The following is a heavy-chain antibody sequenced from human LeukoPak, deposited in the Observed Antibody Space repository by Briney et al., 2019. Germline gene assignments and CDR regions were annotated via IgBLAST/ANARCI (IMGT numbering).Heavy chain of an antibody. V-gene: IGHV3-7*04. Sequence: GGSLRLSCVASGFTFTNNWMTWVRQVPGKGLEWVANIKPDDSEIYYVASVKGRFTIPRDNAKNSVFLQMNSLRVEDTAIYYCARGRAIDIWGRGTMVTVSS. CDR2: IKPDDSEI. CDR1: GFTFTNNW. CDR3: ARGRAIDI. J-gene: IGHJ3*02.